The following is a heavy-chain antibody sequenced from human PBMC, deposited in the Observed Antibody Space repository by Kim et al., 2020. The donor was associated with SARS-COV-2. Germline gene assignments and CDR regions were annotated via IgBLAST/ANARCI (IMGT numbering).Heavy chain of an antibody. D-gene: IGHD3-10*01. Sequence: SLKSRVTISVDTSKNKFSLKLSAVTAADTAVYYCARDGSGSYYNGWWFDAWGQGTLVTVSS. V-gene: IGHV4-31*02. CDR3: ARDGSGSYYNGWWFDA. J-gene: IGHJ5*02.